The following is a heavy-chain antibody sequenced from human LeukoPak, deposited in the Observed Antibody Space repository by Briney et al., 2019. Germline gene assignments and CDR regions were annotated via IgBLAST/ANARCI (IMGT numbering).Heavy chain of an antibody. V-gene: IGHV3-11*04. CDR2: ISNSGDSI. CDR3: ARDYGDYEPGRHHYYYYYMDV. D-gene: IGHD4-17*01. CDR1: GFTFSDSY. J-gene: IGHJ6*03. Sequence: GGSLRLSCAASGFTFSDSYMTWIRQAPGKGLEWVSFISNSGDSIYYADSVKGRFTTSRDNAKKSLFLQMNSLRAEDTAVYYCARDYGDYEPGRHHYYYYYMDVWGKGTTVTVSS.